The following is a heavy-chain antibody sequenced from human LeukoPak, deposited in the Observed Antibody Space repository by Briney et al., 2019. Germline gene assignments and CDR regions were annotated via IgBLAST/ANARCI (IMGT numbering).Heavy chain of an antibody. CDR1: GYTFTSYD. D-gene: IGHD6-13*01. V-gene: IGHV1-8*01. Sequence: ASVKVSCKASGYTFTSYDINWVRQATGQGLEWMEWMNPSSGNTDYAQKFQGRVTMTRNTSISTAYMELSSLRSEDTAVYYCARESIAAAGTTISYYYGMDVWGQGTTVTVSS. CDR3: ARESIAAAGTTISYYYGMDV. CDR2: MNPSSGNT. J-gene: IGHJ6*02.